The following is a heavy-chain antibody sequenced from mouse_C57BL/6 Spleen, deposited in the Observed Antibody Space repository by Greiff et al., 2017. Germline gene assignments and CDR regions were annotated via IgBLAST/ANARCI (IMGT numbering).Heavy chain of an antibody. V-gene: IGHV1-9*01. Sequence: VQLQQSGAELMKPGASVKLSCKATGYTFTGYWIEWVKQRPGNGLEWIGAIFPGSGSTNYNEKFKGKATFTADTSSNTAYMQLSSLTTEDSAIYDCARRDYYDYDDWYFDVWGTGTTVTVSS. CDR3: ARRDYYDYDDWYFDV. CDR1: GYTFTGYW. D-gene: IGHD2-4*01. J-gene: IGHJ1*03. CDR2: IFPGSGST.